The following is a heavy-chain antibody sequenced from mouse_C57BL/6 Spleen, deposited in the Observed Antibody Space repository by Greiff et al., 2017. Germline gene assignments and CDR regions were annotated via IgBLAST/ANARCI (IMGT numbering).Heavy chain of an antibody. CDR2: IYPGDGDT. CDR3: ARYGELEGYFDV. V-gene: IGHV1-82*01. J-gene: IGHJ1*03. Sequence: QVQLKESGPELVKPGASVKISCKASGYAFSSSWMNWVKQRPGKGLEWIGRIYPGDGDTNYNGKFKGKATLTADKSSSTAYMQLSSLTSEDSAVYFCARYGELEGYFDVWGTGTTVTVSS. CDR1: GYAFSSSW. D-gene: IGHD4-1*01.